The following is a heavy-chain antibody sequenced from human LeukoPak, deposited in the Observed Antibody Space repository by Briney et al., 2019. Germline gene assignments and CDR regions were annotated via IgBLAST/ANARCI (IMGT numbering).Heavy chain of an antibody. CDR1: GYTFTSYT. CDR2: INAGNGNT. CDR3: ARGGMYDFWSGFTLDY. J-gene: IGHJ4*02. V-gene: IGHV1-3*03. Sequence: ASVKVSCTASGYTFTSYTLHWVRQAPGQRLEWMGWINAGNGNTKYSQEFQGRVTFTRDTSASTAYMELSSLRSEDMAVYYCARGGMYDFWSGFTLDYWGQGTLVTVSS. D-gene: IGHD3-3*01.